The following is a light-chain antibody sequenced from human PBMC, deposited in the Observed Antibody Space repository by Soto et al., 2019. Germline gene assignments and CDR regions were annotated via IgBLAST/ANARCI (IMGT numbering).Light chain of an antibody. J-gene: IGLJ3*02. Sequence: QSVLTQTPSVSGTPGQRVTISCSGSRSNIGRNFVYWYQQLPGTAPKLLIYSNNQRPSGVPDRFSGSKSGTSASLAISGLRSEDEADYFCAAWDDSLSANWVFGGGTQLTVL. V-gene: IGLV1-47*02. CDR2: SNN. CDR1: RSNIGRNF. CDR3: AAWDDSLSANWV.